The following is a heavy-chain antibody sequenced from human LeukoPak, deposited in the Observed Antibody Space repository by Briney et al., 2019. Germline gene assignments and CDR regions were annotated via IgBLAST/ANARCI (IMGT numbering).Heavy chain of an antibody. CDR1: GFTFSSFG. Sequence: PGGSLRLSCAASGFTFSSFGMSWVRQAPGKGLEWVSAVSSSGGHTFYADSVKGRFTISRDNSKSTLYLQMNSLRAEDTAVYYCAKDPNYDFWSGRKNWFDPWGQGTLVTVSS. CDR3: AKDPNYDFWSGRKNWFDP. J-gene: IGHJ5*02. V-gene: IGHV3-23*01. CDR2: VSSSGGHT. D-gene: IGHD3-3*01.